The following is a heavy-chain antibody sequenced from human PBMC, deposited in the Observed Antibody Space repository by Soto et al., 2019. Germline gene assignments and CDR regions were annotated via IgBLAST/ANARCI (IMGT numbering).Heavy chain of an antibody. CDR1: GGSISSISSY. V-gene: IGHV4-39*01. CDR2: IYYSGST. J-gene: IGHJ4*02. CDR3: ARQVGGSRFYFDS. Sequence: QLQLQESGPGLVKPSETLSLTCTVCGGSISSISSYWGWIRQPPGKGLEWIGSIYYSGSTYYNPSLKSRVTISVDTSKNQFSLKVNSVTAADTAVYFCARQVGGSRFYFDSWGQGTLVTVSS. D-gene: IGHD2-15*01.